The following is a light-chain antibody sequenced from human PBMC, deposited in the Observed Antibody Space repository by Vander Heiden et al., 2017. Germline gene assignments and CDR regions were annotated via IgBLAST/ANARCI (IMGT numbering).Light chain of an antibody. CDR1: QGISSY. CDR2: AAS. CDR3: QQLNSYPPFT. Sequence: DIQLTQSPSFLSASVGDRVTITCRASQGISSYLAWYQQKPGKAPKLLIYAASTLQSGVPSRFSGSGSGTEFTLTISSRQPEDFATYYCQQLNSYPPFTFGHGTKVXIK. V-gene: IGKV1-9*01. J-gene: IGKJ3*01.